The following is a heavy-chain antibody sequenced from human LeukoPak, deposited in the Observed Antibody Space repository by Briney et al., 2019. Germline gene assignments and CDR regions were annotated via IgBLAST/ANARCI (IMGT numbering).Heavy chain of an antibody. D-gene: IGHD3-10*01. J-gene: IGHJ6*03. Sequence: GGSLRLSCAASGFTFSSYSMNWVRKAPGKGLEWVSYISSSSSTIYYADSVKGRFTISRDNAKNSLYLQMNSLRAEDTAVYYCARTEFMGSAYYYYYMDVWGKGTTVTVSS. V-gene: IGHV3-48*01. CDR2: ISSSSSTI. CDR1: GFTFSSYS. CDR3: ARTEFMGSAYYYYYMDV.